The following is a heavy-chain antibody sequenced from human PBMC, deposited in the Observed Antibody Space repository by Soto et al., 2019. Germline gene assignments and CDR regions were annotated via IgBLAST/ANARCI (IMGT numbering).Heavy chain of an antibody. V-gene: IGHV1-2*02. D-gene: IGHD6-19*01. J-gene: IGHJ5*02. CDR3: AREGSSSWSIWFDP. Sequence: GASVKVSCKASGYTFTGYYMHWVRQAPGQGLEWMGWINPNSGGTNYAQKFQGRVTMTRDTSISTAYMELSRLRSDDTAVYYCAREGSSSWSIWFDPWGQRTLVTVSS. CDR1: GYTFTGYY. CDR2: INPNSGGT.